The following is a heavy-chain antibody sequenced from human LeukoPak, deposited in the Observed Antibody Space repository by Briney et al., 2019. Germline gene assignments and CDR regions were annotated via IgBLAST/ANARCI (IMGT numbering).Heavy chain of an antibody. V-gene: IGHV1-46*01. J-gene: IGHJ4*02. Sequence: ASVKVSCKASGYTFTSYYMHWVRQAPGQGLEWMGIINPSGGSTNYAQKFQGRVTMTRDTSTSTVYMELSSLRSEDTAVYYCARDSSPSYYDFWSGKGGPYDYWGQGTLVTVSS. CDR1: GYTFTSYY. D-gene: IGHD3-3*01. CDR3: ARDSSPSYYDFWSGKGGPYDY. CDR2: INPSGGST.